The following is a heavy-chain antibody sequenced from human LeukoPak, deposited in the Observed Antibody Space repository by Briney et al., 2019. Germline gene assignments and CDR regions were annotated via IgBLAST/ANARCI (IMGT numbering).Heavy chain of an antibody. CDR1: GFTLGGHD. CDR2: VSAGHHA. Sequence: GGSLRLSCTASGFTLGGHDMHWVRQTPGDGLEWVAAVSAGHHAFYAGSVKGRFTVSREDAKNSLYLQMDSLRAGDTAVYYCVREARGYHYTYFDYWGQGSLVTVSS. CDR3: VREARGYHYTYFDY. J-gene: IGHJ4*02. V-gene: IGHV3-13*01. D-gene: IGHD5-18*01.